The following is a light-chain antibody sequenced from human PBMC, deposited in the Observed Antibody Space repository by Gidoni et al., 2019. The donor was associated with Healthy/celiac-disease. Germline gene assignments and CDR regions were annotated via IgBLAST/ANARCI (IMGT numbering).Light chain of an antibody. J-gene: IGKJ1*01. CDR3: QQYNNWPWT. CDR1: QSVSSN. Sequence: IVMTQSPATLSVSPGERATISCRPSQSVSSNLAWNQQKPGEAPRRPIDGASTRPTGTPDRLSGSGSGTELTLTISSLQSEDFAVYFCQQYNNWPWTFGQGTKVEIK. CDR2: GAS. V-gene: IGKV3-15*01.